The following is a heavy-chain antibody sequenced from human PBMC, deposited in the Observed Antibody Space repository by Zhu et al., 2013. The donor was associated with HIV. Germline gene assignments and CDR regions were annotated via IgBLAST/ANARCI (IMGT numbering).Heavy chain of an antibody. CDR2: ISALNGNA. Sequence: QVQLVQSGAEVKKPGASVKVSCRASGYDFGAFGVSWLRQAPGQGPEWLGWISALNGNAQYGPKVRGRVTMTTDTATNTAYMELRSLRSGDAAIYYCARERDSSGYFPSYYYPMDVWGQGTTITVSS. D-gene: IGHD3-22*01. CDR3: ARERDSSGYFPSYYYPMDV. J-gene: IGHJ6*02. V-gene: IGHV1-18*01. CDR1: GYDFGAFG.